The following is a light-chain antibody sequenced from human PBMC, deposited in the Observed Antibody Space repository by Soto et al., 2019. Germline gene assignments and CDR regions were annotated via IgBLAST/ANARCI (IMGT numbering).Light chain of an antibody. CDR1: QGISSF. J-gene: IGKJ3*01. Sequence: IQLTQSPSSLSASVGDRVTITCRASQGISSFLAWYQQKPGKAPKHLIYGASTLQSGVLSRFSGSGSGTDFTLTIGSLQPEDFATYYCQQLNSFPIPFGPGTKVHI. CDR3: QQLNSFPIP. CDR2: GAS. V-gene: IGKV1-9*01.